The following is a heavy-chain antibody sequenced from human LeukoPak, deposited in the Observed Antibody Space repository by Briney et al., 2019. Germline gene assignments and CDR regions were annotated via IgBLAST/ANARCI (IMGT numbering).Heavy chain of an antibody. CDR3: ATSEYSSSSSRYFDL. CDR1: GYTLTELS. J-gene: IGHJ2*01. D-gene: IGHD6-6*01. V-gene: IGHV1-24*01. CDR2: FDPEDGET. Sequence: ATSVKVSCKVSGYTLTELSMHWVRQAPGKGLEWMGGFDPEDGETIYAQKFQGRVTITEDTSTDTAYMELRRLRSEDTAVYYCATSEYSSSSSRYFDLWGRGTLVTVSS.